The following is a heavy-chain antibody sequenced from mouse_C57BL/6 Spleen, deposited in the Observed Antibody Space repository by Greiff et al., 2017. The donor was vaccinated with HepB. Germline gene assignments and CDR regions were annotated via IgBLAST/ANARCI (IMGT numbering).Heavy chain of an antibody. Sequence: EVQLVESGGGLVKPGGSLKLSCAASGFTFSDYGMHWVRQAPEKGLEWVAYISSGSSTIYYADTVKGRFTISRDNAKNTLFLQMTSLRSEDTAMYYEARDFPGFAYWGQGTLVTVSA. V-gene: IGHV5-17*01. CDR3: ARDFPGFAY. CDR1: GFTFSDYG. J-gene: IGHJ3*01. CDR2: ISSGSSTI.